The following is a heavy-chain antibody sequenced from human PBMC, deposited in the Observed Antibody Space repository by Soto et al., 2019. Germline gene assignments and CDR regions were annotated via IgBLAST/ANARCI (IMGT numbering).Heavy chain of an antibody. CDR2: ISPMRGAA. CDR1: GGTFNTYA. V-gene: IGHV1-69*19. D-gene: IGHD3-10*02. CDR3: AREVHVHTPALVY. Sequence: QVQLVPSGAEMKKPGSSVKVSCQSSGGTFNTYALNWVRQAPGQGPEWMGDISPMRGAANYAPKFQGRVSTTADEATDTSYMQLSSSTSEDTALYFCAREVHVHTPALVYWGQGTLVTVSS. J-gene: IGHJ4*02.